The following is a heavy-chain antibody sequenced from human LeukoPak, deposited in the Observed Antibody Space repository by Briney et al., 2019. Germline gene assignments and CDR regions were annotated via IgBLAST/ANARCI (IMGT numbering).Heavy chain of an antibody. CDR1: GYTFTGYY. Sequence: GASVKVSCKASGYTFTGYYMHWVRQAPGQGLEWMGRINPNSGGTNYAQKFQGRVTMTRDTPISTAYMELSRLRSDDTAVYYCARSYYDILTGYYNVCYWDQGTLVTVSS. D-gene: IGHD3-9*01. CDR2: INPNSGGT. J-gene: IGHJ4*02. V-gene: IGHV1-2*06. CDR3: ARSYYDILTGYYNVCY.